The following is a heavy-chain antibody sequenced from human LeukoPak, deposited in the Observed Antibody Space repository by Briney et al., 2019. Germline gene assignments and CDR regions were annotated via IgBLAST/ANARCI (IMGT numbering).Heavy chain of an antibody. J-gene: IGHJ4*02. CDR2: INHSGST. CDR1: GFTFRTYG. D-gene: IGHD5-24*01. Sequence: GSLRLSCAASGFTFRTYGMHWVRQAPGKGLEWIGEINHSGSTNYNPSLKSRVTISVDTSKNQFSLKLSSVTAADTAVYYCARLYLPATRFDYWGQGTLVTVSS. CDR3: ARLYLPATRFDY. V-gene: IGHV4-34*01.